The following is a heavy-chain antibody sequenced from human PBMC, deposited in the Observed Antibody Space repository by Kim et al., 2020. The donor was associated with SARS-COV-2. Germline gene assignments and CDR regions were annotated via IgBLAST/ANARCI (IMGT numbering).Heavy chain of an antibody. J-gene: IGHJ6*02. D-gene: IGHD6-19*01. CDR3: ARGAVAGTYYYYGMDV. CDR1: GFTFSSYA. CDR2: ISSNGGST. V-gene: IGHV3-64*02. Sequence: GGSLRLSCAASGFTFSSYAMHWVRQAPGKGLEYVSAISSNGGSTYYADSVKGRFTISRDNSKNTLYLQMGSLRAEDMAVYYCARGAVAGTYYYYGMDVWGQGTTVTVSS.